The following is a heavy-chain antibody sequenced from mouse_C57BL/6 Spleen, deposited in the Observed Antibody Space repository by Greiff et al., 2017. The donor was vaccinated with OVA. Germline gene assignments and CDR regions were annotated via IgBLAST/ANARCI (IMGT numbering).Heavy chain of an antibody. CDR2: IYPRSGNT. D-gene: IGHD1-3*01. CDR3: ARWGGKDAMDY. V-gene: IGHV1-81*01. J-gene: IGHJ4*01. CDR1: GYTFTSYG. Sequence: VQRVESGAELARPGASVKLSCKASGYTFTSYGISWVKQRTGQGLEWIGEIYPRSGNTYYNEKFKGKATLTADKSSSTAYMELRSLTSEDSAVYFCARWGGKDAMDYWGQGTSVTVSS.